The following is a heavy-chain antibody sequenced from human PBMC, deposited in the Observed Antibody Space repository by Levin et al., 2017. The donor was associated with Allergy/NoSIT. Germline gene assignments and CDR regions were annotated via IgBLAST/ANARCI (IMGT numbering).Heavy chain of an antibody. Sequence: PGESLKISCKASGGTFSSYTITWVRQAPGQGLEWMGRIIPFLGLANYAQKFQGRVTITADKSTSTAYMELSSLRSEDTAVYYCLIAARPPYYWGQGTLVTVSS. D-gene: IGHD6-6*01. V-gene: IGHV1-69*02. CDR2: IIPFLGLA. J-gene: IGHJ4*02. CDR1: GGTFSSYT. CDR3: LIAARPPYY.